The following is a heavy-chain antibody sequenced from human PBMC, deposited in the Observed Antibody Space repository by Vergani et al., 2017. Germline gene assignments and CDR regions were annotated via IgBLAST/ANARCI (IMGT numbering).Heavy chain of an antibody. CDR2: IIPIFGTA. D-gene: IGHD6-13*01. V-gene: IGHV1-69*18. CDR1: GGTFSSYA. CDR3: ASDQGLNWAAGIWFDP. J-gene: IGHJ5*02. Sequence: QVQLVQSGAEVKKPGSSVKVSCKASGGTFSSYAISWVRQAPGQGLEWMGRIIPIFGTANYAQKFQGRVTITADESTRTAYMELSSLRSEDTAVYYCASDQGLNWAAGIWFDPWGQGTLVTVSS.